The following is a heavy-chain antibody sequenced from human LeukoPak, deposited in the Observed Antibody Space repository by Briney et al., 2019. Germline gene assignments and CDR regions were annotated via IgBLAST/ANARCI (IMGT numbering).Heavy chain of an antibody. CDR3: ARDIIRGQSDFDY. CDR1: GFTFGNYW. CDR2: IEDDGDQK. V-gene: IGHV3-7*01. J-gene: IGHJ4*02. Sequence: AGGSLRLSCVASGFTFGNYWMSWVRQAPGKGLEFVGNIEDDGDQKNYVNSVKGRFTISRDNVKNSLYLQMNSLRVEDTAVYYCARDIIRGQSDFDYWGQGVLVTVSS. D-gene: IGHD5-12*01.